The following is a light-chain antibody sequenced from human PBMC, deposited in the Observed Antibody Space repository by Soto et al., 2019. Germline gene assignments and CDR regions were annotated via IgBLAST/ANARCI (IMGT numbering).Light chain of an antibody. CDR1: QGISTY. V-gene: IGKV1-16*01. CDR3: QQYMSYS. CDR2: SAS. J-gene: IGKJ1*01. Sequence: DIQMTQSPSSLSASVGDRVTITCRASQGISTYLGWYQQKPGKVPKSLIYSASNLQSGVPSRFSASGSGTEFTLTISSLQPDDFATYYCQQYMSYSFGQGTKVDIK.